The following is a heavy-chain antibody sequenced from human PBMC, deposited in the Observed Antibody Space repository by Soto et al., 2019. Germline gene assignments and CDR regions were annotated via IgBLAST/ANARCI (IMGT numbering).Heavy chain of an antibody. CDR3: ARTLYGDIVDY. CDR1: GYTFTSYD. J-gene: IGHJ4*02. D-gene: IGHD4-17*01. Sequence: QVQLVQSGAEVKKPGASVKVSCKASGYTFTSYDINWVRQATGQGLEWMGWMNPNSGNTGYAQKFQGTVYKTGNTSISTAYMELSSLRSEDTDVYYCARTLYGDIVDYCGPGTLGTVSS. CDR2: MNPNSGNT. V-gene: IGHV1-8*01.